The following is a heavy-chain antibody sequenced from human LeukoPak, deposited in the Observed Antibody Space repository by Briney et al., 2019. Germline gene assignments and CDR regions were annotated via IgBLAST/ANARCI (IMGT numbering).Heavy chain of an antibody. Sequence: PSETLSLTCTVSGDSVSSGSYFWSWIRQPPGKGLEWIGYFYNSGSPNYNPSLKSRVTISIDTSKNQFSLKLSSVTAADTAVYYCARDRGPGIDYWGQGTLVTVSS. CDR2: FYNSGSP. V-gene: IGHV4-61*01. CDR3: ARDRGPGIDY. D-gene: IGHD3-10*01. J-gene: IGHJ4*02. CDR1: GDSVSSGSYF.